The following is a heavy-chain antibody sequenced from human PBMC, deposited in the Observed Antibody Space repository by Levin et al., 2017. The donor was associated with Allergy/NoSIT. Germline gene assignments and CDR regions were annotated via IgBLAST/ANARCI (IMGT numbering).Heavy chain of an antibody. V-gene: IGHV3-48*01. CDR2: ISSSSSTI. Sequence: VASVKVSCAASGFTFSSYSMNWVRQAPGKGLEWISYISSSSSTIYYADSVKGRFTISRDNAKNSLYLQMNSLRAEDTAVYYCARGIVVIPAAIDYWGQGTLVTVSS. D-gene: IGHD2-2*01. J-gene: IGHJ4*02. CDR1: GFTFSSYS. CDR3: ARGIVVIPAAIDY.